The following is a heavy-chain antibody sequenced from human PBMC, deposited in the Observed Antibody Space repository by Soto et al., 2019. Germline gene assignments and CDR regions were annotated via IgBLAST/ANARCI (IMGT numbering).Heavy chain of an antibody. Sequence: SETLSLTCSVSGGSISSGNYYWSWIRQPPGKGLEWIAYVYYTGSTYYNPSLKSRVTISVDTSKKHFSLMLSSVTAADTAVYYCVSTYDSSGYYYYWGQGTLVTVSS. D-gene: IGHD3-22*01. CDR3: VSTYDSSGYYYY. V-gene: IGHV4-30-4*01. J-gene: IGHJ4*02. CDR1: GGSISSGNYY. CDR2: VYYTGST.